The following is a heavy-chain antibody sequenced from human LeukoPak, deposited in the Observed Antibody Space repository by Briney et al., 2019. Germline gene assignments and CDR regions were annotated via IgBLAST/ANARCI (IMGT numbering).Heavy chain of an antibody. Sequence: SETLSLTCAVSHYSISSPYFWGWIRQPPGKGLEWIGSIYHTGRTDYNPSINSRVTMSLDTSKNQFSLNLNSVTAADTAVYHCARVYSGSTWYYFDYWGQGILVTVSS. CDR2: IYHTGRT. CDR3: ARVYSGSTWYYFDY. D-gene: IGHD5-12*01. CDR1: HYSISSPYF. J-gene: IGHJ4*02. V-gene: IGHV4-38-2*01.